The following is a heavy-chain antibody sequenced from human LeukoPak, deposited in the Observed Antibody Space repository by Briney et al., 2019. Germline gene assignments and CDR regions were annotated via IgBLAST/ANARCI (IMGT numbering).Heavy chain of an antibody. CDR1: GFTFSSYA. J-gene: IGHJ3*02. CDR2: ISYDRSNK. V-gene: IGHV3-30*04. CDR3: ARDRDTAMVHDAFDI. D-gene: IGHD5-18*01. Sequence: PGGSLRLSCAASGFTFSSYAMHWVRQAPGKGLEWVAVISYDRSNKYADSVKGRFTISRDNSKNTLYLQMNRLRAEDTAVYYCARDRDTAMVHDAFDIWGQGTMVTVSS.